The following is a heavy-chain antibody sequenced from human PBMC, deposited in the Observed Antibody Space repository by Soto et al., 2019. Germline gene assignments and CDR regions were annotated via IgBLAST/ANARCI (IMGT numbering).Heavy chain of an antibody. CDR1: GGSISSGDYY. Sequence: QVQLQESGPGLVKPSQTLSLTCTVSGGSISSGDYYWSWIRQPPGKGLEWIGYIYYSGSTYYNPSLKGRVTISVDTSKNQFSLKLSSVTAADTAVYYCARGQSDYGDYTALEGVWFDPWGQGTLVTVSS. CDR3: ARGQSDYGDYTALEGVWFDP. D-gene: IGHD4-17*01. CDR2: IYYSGST. V-gene: IGHV4-30-4*01. J-gene: IGHJ5*02.